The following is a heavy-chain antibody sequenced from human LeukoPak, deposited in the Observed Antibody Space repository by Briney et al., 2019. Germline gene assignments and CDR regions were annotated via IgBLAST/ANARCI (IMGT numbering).Heavy chain of an antibody. D-gene: IGHD5-24*01. V-gene: IGHV4-59*01. J-gene: IGHJ3*02. CDR2: IYHSGST. Sequence: SETLSLTCSVSGGSINSDYWNWIRQPPGKGLEWIGYIYHSGSTNYNPSLKSRVTILIDKSKKQFSLKLISVTAADTAIYYCARVGGMTTINNAAFDIWGQGTMVTVSS. CDR1: GGSINSDY. CDR3: ARVGGMTTINNAAFDI.